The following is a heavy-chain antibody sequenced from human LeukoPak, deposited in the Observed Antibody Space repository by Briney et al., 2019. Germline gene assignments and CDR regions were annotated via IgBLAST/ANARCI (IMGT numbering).Heavy chain of an antibody. CDR3: ARDVYEQWLPGAFDY. Sequence: PSETLSLTCTVSGGSISSSSYYWGWIRQPPGKGLEWIGHIYTPGSTKYNPSLKSRVTMSVDTSKNQFSLKLSSVTAADTAVYYCARDVYEQWLPGAFDYWGQGTLVTVSS. J-gene: IGHJ4*02. CDR1: GGSISSSSYY. D-gene: IGHD6-19*01. V-gene: IGHV4-61*05. CDR2: IYTPGST.